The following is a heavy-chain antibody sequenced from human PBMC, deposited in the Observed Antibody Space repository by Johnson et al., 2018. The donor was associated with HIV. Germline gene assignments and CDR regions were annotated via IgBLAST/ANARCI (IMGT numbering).Heavy chain of an antibody. Sequence: QMLLVESGGGVVQPGRSLRLSCAASGFTFSSYGMHWVRQAPGKGLEWVAVISYYGSNKYYADSVKGRFTISRDNSKKKLYLQMNSLRPEDTAVYYCAKDRAEVVVVHDALDMWGQGTMVTVSS. CDR3: AKDRAEVVVVHDALDM. CDR2: ISYYGSNK. J-gene: IGHJ3*02. CDR1: GFTFSSYG. V-gene: IGHV3-30*18. D-gene: IGHD3-22*01.